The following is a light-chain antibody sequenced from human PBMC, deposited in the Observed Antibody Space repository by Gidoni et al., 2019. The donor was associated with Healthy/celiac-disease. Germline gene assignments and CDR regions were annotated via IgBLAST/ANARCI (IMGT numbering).Light chain of an antibody. CDR3: QQRSNWPPT. V-gene: IGKV3-11*01. CDR1: QSVSSY. J-gene: IGKJ5*01. CDR2: DAS. Sequence: IVLTQSPATLSLSPGERATPSCRASQSVSSYLAWSQQKPGQAPRLLIYDASNRATGIPARFSGSGSGTDFTLTISSLEPEDFAVYYCQQRSNWPPTFGQGTRLEIK.